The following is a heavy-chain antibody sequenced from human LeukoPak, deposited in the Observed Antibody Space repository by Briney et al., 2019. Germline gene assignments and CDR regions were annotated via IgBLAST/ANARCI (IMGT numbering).Heavy chain of an antibody. CDR1: EYTATDFY. V-gene: IGHV1-3*01. CDR2: INAGNGNT. D-gene: IGHD6-19*01. CDR3: ARDRDSSGWYPTALLDY. Sequence: ASVKVSCKASEYTATDFYMHWVRQAPGQRLEWMGWINAGNGNTKYSQKFQGRVTITRDTSASTAYMELSSLRSEDTAVYYCARDRDSSGWYPTALLDYWGQGTLVTVSS. J-gene: IGHJ4*02.